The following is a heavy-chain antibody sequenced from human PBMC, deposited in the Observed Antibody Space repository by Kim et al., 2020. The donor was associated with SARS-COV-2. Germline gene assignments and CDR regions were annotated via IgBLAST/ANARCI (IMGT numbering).Heavy chain of an antibody. J-gene: IGHJ3*02. CDR2: IYYSGST. V-gene: IGHV4-59*13. CDR1: GGSISSYY. D-gene: IGHD3-16*01. CDR3: ARDGGRSHPWDAFDI. Sequence: SETLSLTCTVSGGSISSYYWSWIRQPPGKGLEWIGYIYYSGSTNYNPSLKSRVTISVDTSKNQFSLKLSSVTAADTAVYYCARDGGRSHPWDAFDIWGQGTMVTVSS.